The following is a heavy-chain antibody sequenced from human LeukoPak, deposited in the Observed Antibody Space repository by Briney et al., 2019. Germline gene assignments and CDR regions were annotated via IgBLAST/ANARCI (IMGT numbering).Heavy chain of an antibody. CDR3: ARRRGTVAGYYYDMDV. D-gene: IGHD6-19*01. CDR1: GYSFNSYY. Sequence: GESLKISCKGSGYSFNSYYIAWVHQMPGKGLEWMGIIYPGDSDTRYSPSFQGQVTMSADKSNTTAYLQWSSLKASDTAMYYCARRRGTVAGYYYDMDVWGQGTTVTVSS. CDR2: IYPGDSDT. J-gene: IGHJ6*02. V-gene: IGHV5-51*07.